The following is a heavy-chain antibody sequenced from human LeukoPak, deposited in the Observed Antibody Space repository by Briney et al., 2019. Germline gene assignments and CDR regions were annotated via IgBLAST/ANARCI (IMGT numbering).Heavy chain of an antibody. CDR3: ARDRSGYYLFDY. D-gene: IGHD3-22*01. CDR2: ISSSSNI. V-gene: IGHV3-48*02. J-gene: IGHJ4*02. CDR1: GFTFSTYS. Sequence: GGSLRLSCAASGFTFSTYSMNWVRQAPGKGLEWASYISSSSNIYYADSVKGRFTISRDNAKNSLYLQMNSLRDEDTAVYYCARDRSGYYLFDYWGQGALVTVSS.